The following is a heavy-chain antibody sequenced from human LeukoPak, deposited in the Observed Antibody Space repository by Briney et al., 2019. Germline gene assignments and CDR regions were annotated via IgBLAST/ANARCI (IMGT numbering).Heavy chain of an antibody. CDR2: ISAYNGNT. V-gene: IGHV1-18*01. Sequence: GASVKVSCKASGYTFTSYGISWVRQAPGQGLEWMGWISAYNGNTNYAQKLQGRVTMTTDTSTSTAYMELRSLRSDDTAVYYCARDPLGYSSQRYFDYWGQGTLVTVSS. D-gene: IGHD6-13*01. CDR1: GYTFTSYG. J-gene: IGHJ4*02. CDR3: ARDPLGYSSQRYFDY.